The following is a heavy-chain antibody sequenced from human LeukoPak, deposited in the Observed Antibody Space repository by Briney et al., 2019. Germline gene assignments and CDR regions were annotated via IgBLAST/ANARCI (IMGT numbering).Heavy chain of an antibody. CDR3: ARDRTFKTQFDL. CDR2: ISSSSTYI. Sequence: GGSLRLSCAASGFTFSSYSMNWVRQAPGKGLEWVSSISSSSTYIDYADSVKGRFTISRDNAKNSLYLQMNSLRAEDTAVYYCARDRTFKTQFDLWGRGTLVTVSS. V-gene: IGHV3-21*06. CDR1: GFTFSSYS. J-gene: IGHJ2*01.